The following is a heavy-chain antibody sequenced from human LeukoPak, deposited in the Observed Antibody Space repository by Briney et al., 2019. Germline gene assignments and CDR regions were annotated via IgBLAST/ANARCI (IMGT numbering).Heavy chain of an antibody. CDR3: ARSPGYSSSWGYFDL. J-gene: IGHJ2*01. CDR1: GFTVSSNY. Sequence: GGSLRLSCAASGFTVSSNYMSWVRQAPGKGLEWVSVIYSGGSTYYADSVKGRFTISRDNSKNTLYLQMNSLRAEDTAVYYCARSPGYSSSWGYFDLWGRGTLVTVSS. CDR2: IYSGGST. D-gene: IGHD6-13*01. V-gene: IGHV3-53*01.